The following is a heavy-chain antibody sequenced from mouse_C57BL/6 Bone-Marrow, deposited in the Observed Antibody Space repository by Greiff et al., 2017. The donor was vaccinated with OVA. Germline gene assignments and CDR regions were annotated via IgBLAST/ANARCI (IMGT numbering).Heavy chain of an antibody. D-gene: IGHD2-5*01. V-gene: IGHV1-81*01. CDR3: ASYYSNSWYFDV. CDR2: IYPRSGNT. J-gene: IGHJ1*03. CDR1: GYTFTSYG. Sequence: QVQLQQSGAELARPGASVKLSCKASGYTFTSYGISWVKQRTGQGLEWIGEIYPRSGNTYYNEKFKGKATLTADKSSSTAYMELRSLTSEDSAVYFCASYYSNSWYFDVWGTGTTVTVSS.